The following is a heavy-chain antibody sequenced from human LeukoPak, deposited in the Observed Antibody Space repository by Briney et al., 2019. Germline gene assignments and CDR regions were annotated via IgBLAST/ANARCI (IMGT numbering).Heavy chain of an antibody. D-gene: IGHD3-10*01. CDR2: IYSSGST. Sequence: SETLSLTCNVSGGSIRGYYWSWIRQPPGKGLEWIGYIYSSGSTNYNPSLKSRVTMSVDTSKNQFSLKVSSVTAADTAVYYCARVFDSGSQAYFYYMDVWGKGTTVTISS. CDR1: GGSIRGYY. J-gene: IGHJ6*03. V-gene: IGHV4-59*01. CDR3: ARVFDSGSQAYFYYMDV.